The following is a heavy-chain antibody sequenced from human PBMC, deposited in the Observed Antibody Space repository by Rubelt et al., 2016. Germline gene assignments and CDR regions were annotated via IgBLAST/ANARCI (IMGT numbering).Heavy chain of an antibody. V-gene: IGHV4-34*01. CDR2: INHSGST. CDR1: GGSFSAYY. Sequence: QVQLQQWGAGLLKPSETLSLTCAVYGGSFSAYYWSWIRQPPGKGLEWIGEINHSGSTSYNPSLKSRVTVSSGSASAPTLFPLVSCENSPSDTSSVAVXCLAKDV. D-gene: IGHD6-25*01. CDR3: AVXCLAKDV. J-gene: IGHJ6*01.